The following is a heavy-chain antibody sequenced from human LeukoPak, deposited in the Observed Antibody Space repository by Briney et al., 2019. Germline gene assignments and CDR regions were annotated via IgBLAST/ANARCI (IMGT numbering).Heavy chain of an antibody. J-gene: IGHJ5*02. CDR2: IDNSGST. CDR1: GGSISSSSYY. D-gene: IGHD2-2*01. Sequence: SETLSLTCTVSGGSISSSSYYWGWIRQSPGKGLVWIGRIDNSGSTYYNPSLKSRVTISEDTSKNQFSLQLTSVTAAGMALYSGARHLLRDCSRTRCFWIWFVPWGQGTLVTVSS. V-gene: IGHV4-39*01. CDR3: ARHLLRDCSRTRCFWIWFVP.